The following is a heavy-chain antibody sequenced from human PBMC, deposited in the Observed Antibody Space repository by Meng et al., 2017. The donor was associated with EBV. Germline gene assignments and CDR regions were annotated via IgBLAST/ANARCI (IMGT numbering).Heavy chain of an antibody. CDR3: AKANYTTGFNWFNP. CDR2: ISGSGGST. Sequence: EVQLVESGGGLVQPGGSLRLSCAASGFIFSSYTLSWVRQAPGKGLEWVSSISGSGGSTYYADSVKGRFTISRDNSKNTLYLQMNSLRAEDTAIYYCAKANYTTGFNWFNPWGQGTLVTVSS. D-gene: IGHD3-3*01. CDR1: GFIFSSYT. J-gene: IGHJ5*02. V-gene: IGHV3-23*04.